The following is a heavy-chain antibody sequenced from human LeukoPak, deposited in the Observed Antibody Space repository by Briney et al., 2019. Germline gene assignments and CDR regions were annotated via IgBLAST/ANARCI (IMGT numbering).Heavy chain of an antibody. Sequence: TGGSLRLSCAASGFTFSNHGMTWVRQAPGKGLEWVSAISDDGRNTYYADSVRGHVTISRDNSKRTLYLQMNSLRVDDTAIYYCAKRVPYSSSLVYLDSWGQGTLVTVSS. CDR1: GFTFSNHG. D-gene: IGHD6-6*01. J-gene: IGHJ4*02. V-gene: IGHV3-23*01. CDR3: AKRVPYSSSLVYLDS. CDR2: ISDDGRNT.